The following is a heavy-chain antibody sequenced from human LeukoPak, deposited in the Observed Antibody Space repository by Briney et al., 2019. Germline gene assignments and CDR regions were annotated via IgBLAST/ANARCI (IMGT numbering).Heavy chain of an antibody. J-gene: IGHJ5*02. CDR3: VKRPTMISNWFDP. CDR1: GFTFTNYA. V-gene: IGHV3-23*01. CDR2: TVGSRPDT. D-gene: IGHD3-22*01. Sequence: GSLRLSCAASGFTFTNYAMSWVRQTPGKGLEWVSATVGSRPDTYHADSVKGRFTISRDNSKNTLYLQMNSLRAEDTAVYYCVKRPTMISNWFDPWGQGTLVTVSS.